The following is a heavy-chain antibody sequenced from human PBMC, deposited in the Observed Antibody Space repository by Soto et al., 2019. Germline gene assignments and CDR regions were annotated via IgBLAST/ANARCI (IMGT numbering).Heavy chain of an antibody. Sequence: PGGSLRLSCAASGFTFSYYGMHWVRQAPGKGLEWVAVISNAGSNKYYADSVKGRFSISRDNSQNTVSLQMNSLRAEDTAVYYCAKQLDRTAHTNGWPQDYWGQGTMVTVYS. CDR2: ISNAGSNK. V-gene: IGHV3-30*18. D-gene: IGHD6-19*01. CDR3: AKQLDRTAHTNGWPQDY. J-gene: IGHJ4*02. CDR1: GFTFSYYG.